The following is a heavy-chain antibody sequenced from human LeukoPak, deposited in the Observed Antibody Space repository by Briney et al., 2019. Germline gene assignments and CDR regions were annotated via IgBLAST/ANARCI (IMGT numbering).Heavy chain of an antibody. CDR1: GFTFSSYA. Sequence: PGGSLRLSCAASGFTFSSYAMHWVRQAPGKGLEYVSAISSNGGGTYYANSVKGRFTISRDNSKNTLYLQMGSLRAEDMAVYYCSSTSISGVYYDFWSGYNYWGQGTLVTVSS. CDR3: SSTSISGVYYDFWSGYNY. V-gene: IGHV3-64*01. CDR2: ISSNGGGT. J-gene: IGHJ4*02. D-gene: IGHD3-3*01.